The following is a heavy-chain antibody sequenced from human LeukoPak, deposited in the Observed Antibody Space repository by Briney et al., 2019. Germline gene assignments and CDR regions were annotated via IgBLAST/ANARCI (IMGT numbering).Heavy chain of an antibody. CDR1: GFVLSTYA. V-gene: IGHV3-23*01. J-gene: IGHJ4*02. CDR3: AKERSGSYMFPFDY. CDR2: VSDSGGST. Sequence: GGSLRLSCAASGFVLSTYAMSWVRQAPGKGLEWVSSVSDSGGSTYNAESVKGRFTISRDNSKNTLYLQMDSLRAEDTAVYYCAKERSGSYMFPFDYWGQGTLVTVSS. D-gene: IGHD3-10*01.